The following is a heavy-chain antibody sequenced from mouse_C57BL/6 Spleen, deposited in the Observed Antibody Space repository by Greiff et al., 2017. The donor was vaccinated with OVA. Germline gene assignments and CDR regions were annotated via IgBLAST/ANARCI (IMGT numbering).Heavy chain of an antibody. Sequence: EVQLQESGPGLVKPSQSLSLTCSVTGYSITSGYYWNWIRQFPGNKLEWMGYISYDGSNNYNPSLKNRISITRDTSKNQFFLKLNSVTTEDTATYYCARDGGYGSWYFDVWGTGTTVTVSS. CDR2: ISYDGSN. CDR3: ARDGGYGSWYFDV. D-gene: IGHD1-1*01. V-gene: IGHV3-6*01. J-gene: IGHJ1*03. CDR1: GYSITSGYY.